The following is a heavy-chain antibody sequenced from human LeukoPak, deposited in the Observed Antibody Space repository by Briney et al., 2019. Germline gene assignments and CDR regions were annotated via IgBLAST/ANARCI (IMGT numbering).Heavy chain of an antibody. Sequence: SQTLSLTCTVSGGSISSGGYYWSWIRQHPGKCLEWVEYIYYSGSTYYNPSLKSRLTISVHTSKNQFSLKLSSVTAADTAVYYCARGRRYTRTTERYYFDYWGQGTLVTVSS. CDR1: GGSISSGGYY. V-gene: IGHV4-31*03. CDR2: IYYSGST. D-gene: IGHD3-16*02. J-gene: IGHJ4*02. CDR3: ARGRRYTRTTERYYFDY.